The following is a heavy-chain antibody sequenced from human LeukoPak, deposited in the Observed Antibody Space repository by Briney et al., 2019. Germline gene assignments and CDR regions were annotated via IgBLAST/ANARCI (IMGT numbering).Heavy chain of an antibody. Sequence: QPGGSLRLSCAASGFTFSSYAMSWVRQAPGKGLEWVSAISGSGGSTYYADSVKGRFTISRDNAKNSLYLQMNSLRAEDTAVYYCARDPSVVVPAAMGAFDIWGQGTMVTVSS. V-gene: IGHV3-23*01. J-gene: IGHJ3*02. CDR3: ARDPSVVVPAAMGAFDI. D-gene: IGHD2-2*01. CDR2: ISGSGGST. CDR1: GFTFSSYA.